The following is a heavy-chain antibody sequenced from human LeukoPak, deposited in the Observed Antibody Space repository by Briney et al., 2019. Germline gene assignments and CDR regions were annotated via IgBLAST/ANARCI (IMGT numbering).Heavy chain of an antibody. CDR1: GGTFSSYA. D-gene: IGHD5-24*01. CDR3: ASSRESRDGYNSYPDY. CDR2: IIPIFGIA. V-gene: IGHV1-69*04. J-gene: IGHJ4*02. Sequence: SVKVSCKASGGTFSSYAISRVRQAPGQGLEWMGRIIPIFGIANYAQKFQGRVTITADKSTSTAYMELSSLRSEDTAVYYCASSRESRDGYNSYPDYWGQGTLVTVSS.